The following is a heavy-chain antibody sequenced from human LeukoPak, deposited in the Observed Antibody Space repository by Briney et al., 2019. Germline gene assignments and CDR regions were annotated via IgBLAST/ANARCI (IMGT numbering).Heavy chain of an antibody. J-gene: IGHJ4*02. CDR2: MNPNSGNT. CDR1: GYTFTSYD. D-gene: IGHD5-24*01. CDR3: ARGGGVGVEMATTDYDY. V-gene: IGHV1-8*01. Sequence: ASVKVSCKASGYTFTSYDINWVRQATGQGLEWIGWMNPNSGNTGYAQKFQGRVTMTRNTSISTAYMELSSLRSEDTAVYYCARGGGVGVEMATTDYDYWGQGTLVTVSS.